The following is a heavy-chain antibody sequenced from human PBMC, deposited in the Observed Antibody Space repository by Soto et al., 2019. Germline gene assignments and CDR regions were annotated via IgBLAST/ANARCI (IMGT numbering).Heavy chain of an antibody. J-gene: IGHJ4*02. CDR2: IIPIFGTA. Sequence: QVQLVQSGAEVKKPGSSVKVSCKASGGTFSSYAISWVRQAPGQGLEWMGGIIPIFGTANYPQKFQGRVTITADESTSPADMELSSLRSEDTAVYYCARVNPNVDTAMVFDYWGQGTLVTVSS. D-gene: IGHD5-18*01. V-gene: IGHV1-69*01. CDR3: ARVNPNVDTAMVFDY. CDR1: GGTFSSYA.